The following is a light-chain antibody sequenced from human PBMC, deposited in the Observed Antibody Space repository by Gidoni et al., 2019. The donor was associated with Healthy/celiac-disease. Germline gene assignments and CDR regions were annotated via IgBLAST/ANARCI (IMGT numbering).Light chain of an antibody. J-gene: IGKJ1*01. CDR1: QSVSSN. CDR2: DAS. V-gene: IGKV3-11*01. Sequence: EIALTQSPATLSLSPGERATLSCRASQSVSSNLAWYQQKPGQAPRLLIYDASNRATGIPARFSGSGSGTDFTLTISSLEPEDFAVYYCQQRSNWPPWTCGQGTKVEIK. CDR3: QQRSNWPPWT.